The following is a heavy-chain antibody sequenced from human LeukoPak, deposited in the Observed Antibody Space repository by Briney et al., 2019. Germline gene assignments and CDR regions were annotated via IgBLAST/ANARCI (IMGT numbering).Heavy chain of an antibody. CDR3: ARNQWLAN. Sequence: SETLSLTCTVSGGSMSSSSYYWGWIRQPPGKGLEWIGSIYYSESTYQNPSLKSRVTISVDTSKNQFSLKLSSVTAADTAVYYCARNQWLANWGQGTLVTVSS. CDR2: IYYSEST. CDR1: GGSMSSSSYY. J-gene: IGHJ4*02. V-gene: IGHV4-39*07. D-gene: IGHD6-19*01.